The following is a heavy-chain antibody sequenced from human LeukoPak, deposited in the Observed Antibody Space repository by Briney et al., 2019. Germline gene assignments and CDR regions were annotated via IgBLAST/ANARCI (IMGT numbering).Heavy chain of an antibody. Sequence: GGSLTLSRAHSGFSFADYGMSWVRPAPGRGGEWVSGINWNGGSTGYAASVKGRFTISRDNANNSLYLQMNSLRAEDTALYHCARGITMVRGVPSDYWGQGTLVTVSS. CDR3: ARGITMVRGVPSDY. J-gene: IGHJ4*02. CDR2: INWNGGST. CDR1: GFSFADYG. V-gene: IGHV3-20*01. D-gene: IGHD3-10*01.